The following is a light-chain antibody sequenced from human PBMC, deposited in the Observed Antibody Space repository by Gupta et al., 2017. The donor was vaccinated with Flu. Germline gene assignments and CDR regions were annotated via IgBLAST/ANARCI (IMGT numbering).Light chain of an antibody. V-gene: IGKV3-11*01. Sequence: EIVLTQSPVTLSLSPGERATLSCWASQNIYNYLAWYQQKPGQAPRLLIYDASNRATGIPARFSGSGSGTDFTLTISSLEPEDFAVYYCQQRADWPITCGQGTRLEIK. CDR2: DAS. CDR1: QNIYNY. CDR3: QQRADWPIT. J-gene: IGKJ5*01.